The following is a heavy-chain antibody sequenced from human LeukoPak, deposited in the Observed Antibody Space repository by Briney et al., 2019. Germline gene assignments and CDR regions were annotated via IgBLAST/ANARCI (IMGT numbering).Heavy chain of an antibody. CDR3: ARASGSYYGYYYYYGMDV. CDR2: INSNGSST. CDR1: GFTFSSYW. J-gene: IGHJ6*02. V-gene: IGHV3-74*01. Sequence: GESLRLSCAASGFTFSSYWMHWVRQAPGKGLVWVSRINSNGSSTSYADSVKGRFTISRDNAKNTLYLQMNSLRAEDTAVYYCARASGSYYGYYYYYGMDVWGQGTTVTVSS. D-gene: IGHD1-26*01.